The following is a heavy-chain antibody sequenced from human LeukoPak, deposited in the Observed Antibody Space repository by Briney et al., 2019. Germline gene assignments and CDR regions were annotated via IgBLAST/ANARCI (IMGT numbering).Heavy chain of an antibody. CDR3: ARIRGYYDILTGSNDAFDI. D-gene: IGHD3-9*01. Sequence: SETLSLTCTVSGGSISSYYWSWIRQPAGKGLEWIGRIYTSGSTNYNPSLKSRVTMSVDTSKNQFSLKLSSVTAADTAVYYCARIRGYYDILTGSNDAFDIWGQGTMVTVSS. CDR2: IYTSGST. J-gene: IGHJ3*02. V-gene: IGHV4-4*07. CDR1: GGSISSYY.